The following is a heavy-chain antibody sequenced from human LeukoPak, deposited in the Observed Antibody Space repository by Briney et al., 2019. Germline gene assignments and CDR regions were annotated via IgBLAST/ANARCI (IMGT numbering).Heavy chain of an antibody. J-gene: IGHJ4*02. CDR1: GGSISSYY. CDR2: IYYSGST. V-gene: IGHV4-59*01. D-gene: IGHD6-19*01. Sequence: PSETLSLTCTVSGGSISSYYWSWIRQPPAKGLEWIGYIYYSGSTNYNPSLKSRVTISTDTSKNQLSLKLNSVTAAGTAVYYCASEGVAGYYFDYWGQGTLVTVSS. CDR3: ASEGVAGYYFDY.